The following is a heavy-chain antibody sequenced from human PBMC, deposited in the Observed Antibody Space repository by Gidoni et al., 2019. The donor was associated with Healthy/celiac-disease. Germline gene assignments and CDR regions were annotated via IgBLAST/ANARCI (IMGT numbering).Heavy chain of an antibody. D-gene: IGHD3-10*01. V-gene: IGHV3-30*04. CDR2: ISYDGSNK. Sequence: QVQLVESGGGVVQPGRSLRLPCAAAGVTFSSYDMHWVRQAPGKGLEWVAVISYDGSNKYYADSVKGRFTISRDNSKNTLYLQMNSLRAEDTAVYYCARDGIILLWFGELGNWYFDLWGRGTLVTVSS. CDR3: ARDGIILLWFGELGNWYFDL. J-gene: IGHJ2*01. CDR1: GVTFSSYD.